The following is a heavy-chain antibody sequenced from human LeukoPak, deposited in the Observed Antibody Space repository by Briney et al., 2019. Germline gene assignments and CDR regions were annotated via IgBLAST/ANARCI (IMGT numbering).Heavy chain of an antibody. CDR1: GYTLTELS. Sequence: EASVKVSCTVSGYTLTELSMHWVRRAPGKGLEWMGGFDPEDGETIYAQKFQGRVTMTEDTSTDTAYMEPSSLRSEDTAVYYCATSRGYSGYEGYWGQGTLVTVSS. J-gene: IGHJ4*02. CDR2: FDPEDGET. CDR3: ATSRGYSGYEGY. D-gene: IGHD5-12*01. V-gene: IGHV1-24*01.